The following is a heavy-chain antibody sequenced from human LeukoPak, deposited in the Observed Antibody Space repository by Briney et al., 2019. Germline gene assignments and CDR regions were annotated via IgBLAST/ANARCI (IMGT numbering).Heavy chain of an antibody. CDR1: GGAISGYY. J-gene: IGHJ4*02. Sequence: SETLSLTCTVSGGAISGYYWSWIRQPPGKGLEWIGYISYSGNTNYNPSLKSRVTISVDTSKNQFSLKLSFVTAADTAVYYCARGASRGVTTLDYWGQGTLVTVSS. CDR3: ARGASRGVTTLDY. CDR2: ISYSGNT. V-gene: IGHV4-59*01. D-gene: IGHD4-17*01.